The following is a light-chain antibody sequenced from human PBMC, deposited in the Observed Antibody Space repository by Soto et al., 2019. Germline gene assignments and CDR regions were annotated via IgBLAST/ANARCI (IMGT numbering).Light chain of an antibody. Sequence: DIVMTQSPLSLPVTPGEPASISCRSSQSLLHSNGYNYLDWYLQNPGQSPQLLIYLGSNRASGVPDRFSCSGSGTDFTLKISRVEAEDVGVYDCMQALQTPRTFGQGTKVQIK. V-gene: IGKV2-28*01. J-gene: IGKJ1*01. CDR1: QSLLHSNGYNY. CDR3: MQALQTPRT. CDR2: LGS.